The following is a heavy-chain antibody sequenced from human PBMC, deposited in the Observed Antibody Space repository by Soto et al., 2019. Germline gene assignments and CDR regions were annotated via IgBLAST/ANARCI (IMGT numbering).Heavy chain of an antibody. CDR1: GFTFSSYS. CDR3: ARDGWYYYDSSCLHDAFDI. J-gene: IGHJ3*02. Sequence: GGSLRLSCAASGFTFSSYSMNWVRQAPGKGLEWVSYISSSSSTIYYADSVKGRFTISRDNAKNSLYLQMNSLRDEDTAVYYCARDGWYYYDSSCLHDAFDIWGQGTMVTVSS. CDR2: ISSSSSTI. V-gene: IGHV3-48*02. D-gene: IGHD3-22*01.